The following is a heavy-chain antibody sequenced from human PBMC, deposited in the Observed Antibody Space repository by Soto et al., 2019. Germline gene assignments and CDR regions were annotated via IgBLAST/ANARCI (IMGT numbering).Heavy chain of an antibody. J-gene: IGHJ4*02. CDR3: HYGDPIGNPRRYFDY. Sequence: QVQLVQSGAEVKKPGSSVKVSCKASGGTFSSYTISWVRQAPGQGLEWMGRIIPILGIANYAQKFQGRVTITADKSTSTAYMELSSPRSEDTAVYYCHYGDPIGNPRRYFDYWGQGTLVTVSS. V-gene: IGHV1-69*02. D-gene: IGHD4-17*01. CDR1: GGTFSSYT. CDR2: IIPILGIA.